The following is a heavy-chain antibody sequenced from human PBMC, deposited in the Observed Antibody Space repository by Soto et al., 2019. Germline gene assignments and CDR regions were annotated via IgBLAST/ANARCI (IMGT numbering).Heavy chain of an antibody. CDR1: GYTFTNYG. Sequence: QVQLVQSGGEVKKPGASVKVSCKASGYTFTNYGISWVRQAPGQGLEWMGWINVYNGNTKYAQKVQGRVTMTTDTSTSTGYMELRSRRSDDTAVYYCARGVGSGSYYNQYNWFDPWGQGTLVTVSS. J-gene: IGHJ5*02. V-gene: IGHV1-18*01. CDR2: INVYNGNT. CDR3: ARGVGSGSYYNQYNWFDP. D-gene: IGHD3-10*01.